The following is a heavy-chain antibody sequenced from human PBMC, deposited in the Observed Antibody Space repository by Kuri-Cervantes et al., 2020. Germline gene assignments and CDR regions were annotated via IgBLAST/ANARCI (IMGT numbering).Heavy chain of an antibody. D-gene: IGHD3-22*01. J-gene: IGHJ4*02. Sequence: GGSLRLSCAASGFTFSDYYMSWIRQAPGKGLEWVSYISSSGSTIYYADSVKGRFTISRDNAKNSLYLQMNSLRDEDTAVYYCARAKQDYYDSSGYLDYWGQGTLVTVSS. CDR3: ARAKQDYYDSSGYLDY. CDR2: ISSSGSTI. CDR1: GFTFSDYY. V-gene: IGHV3-11*04.